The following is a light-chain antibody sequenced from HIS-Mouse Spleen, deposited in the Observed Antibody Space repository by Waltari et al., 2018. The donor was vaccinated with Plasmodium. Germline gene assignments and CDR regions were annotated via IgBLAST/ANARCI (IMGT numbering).Light chain of an antibody. V-gene: IGKV3-15*01. CDR3: QQYNNWSFT. Sequence: EIVMTQYPATLSVSPGERATLSCRASQSVSSNLAWYQQKPGQAPRLLIYGASTRATGIPARFSGSGSGTEFTLTISSLQSEDFAVYYCQQYNNWSFTFGPGTKVDIK. CDR1: QSVSSN. J-gene: IGKJ3*01. CDR2: GAS.